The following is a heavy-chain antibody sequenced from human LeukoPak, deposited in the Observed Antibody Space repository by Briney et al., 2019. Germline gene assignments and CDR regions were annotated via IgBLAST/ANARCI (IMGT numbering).Heavy chain of an antibody. J-gene: IGHJ5*02. D-gene: IGHD3-10*01. CDR2: INPNSGGT. CDR1: GYTFTGYY. CDR3: ARDPPEVLWFGGGPFDP. Sequence: GASVKVPCKASGYTFTGYYMHWVRQAPGQGLEWMGWINPNSGGTNYAQKFQGRVTMTRDTSISTAYMELSRLRSDDTAVYYCARDPPEVLWFGGGPFDPWGQGTLVTVSS. V-gene: IGHV1-2*02.